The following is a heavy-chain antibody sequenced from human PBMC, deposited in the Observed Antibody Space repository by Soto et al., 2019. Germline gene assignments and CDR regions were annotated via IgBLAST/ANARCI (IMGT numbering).Heavy chain of an antibody. D-gene: IGHD1-1*01. J-gene: IGHJ4*02. CDR2: ISGSGGNT. CDR1: GFTFSMYA. V-gene: IGHV3-23*01. Sequence: GGSLRLSCAASGFTFSMYAMSWVRQAPGKGLEWVSAISGSGGNTYHADSVKGRFTISRDNSKNTLYLQMDSLRAEDTAVYYCAKEVQAYCFDSWGQGALVTVSS. CDR3: AKEVQAYCFDS.